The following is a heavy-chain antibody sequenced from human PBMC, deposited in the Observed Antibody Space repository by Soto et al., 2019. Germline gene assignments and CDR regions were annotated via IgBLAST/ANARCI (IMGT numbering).Heavy chain of an antibody. V-gene: IGHV3-23*01. CDR1: GFTFSSYA. Sequence: GGSLRLSCAASGFTFSSYAMSWVRQAPGKGLEWVSAISGSGGSTYYADSVKGRFTISRDNSKNTLYLQMNSLRAEDTAVYYCAKDRVAVAGTWPSTPVFSRYYGMDVWGQGTTVTVSS. CDR2: ISGSGGST. J-gene: IGHJ6*02. CDR3: AKDRVAVAGTWPSTPVFSRYYGMDV. D-gene: IGHD6-19*01.